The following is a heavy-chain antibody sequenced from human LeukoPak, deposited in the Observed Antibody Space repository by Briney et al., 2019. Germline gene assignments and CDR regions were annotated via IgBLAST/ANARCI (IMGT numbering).Heavy chain of an antibody. V-gene: IGHV4-34*01. CDR2: INHSGST. J-gene: IGHJ4*02. CDR1: GGSFSGYY. D-gene: IGHD3-10*01. Sequence: PSETLSLTCAVYGGSFSGYYWSWIRQPPGKGLEWIVEINHSGSTNYNPSLKSRVTISVDTSKNQFSLKLSSVTAADTAVYYCARGRSYYYGSGILFDYWGQGTLVTVSS. CDR3: ARGRSYYYGSGILFDY.